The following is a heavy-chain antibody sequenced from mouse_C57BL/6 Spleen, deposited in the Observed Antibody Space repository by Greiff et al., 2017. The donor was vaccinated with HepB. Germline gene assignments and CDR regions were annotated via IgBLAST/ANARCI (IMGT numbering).Heavy chain of an antibody. CDR3: ARADYGSPYWYFDV. Sequence: QVQLKQSGPGLVAPSQSLSITCTVSGFSLTSYAISWVRQPPGKGLEWLGVIWTGGGTNYNSALKSRLSISKENSKSQVFLKMNSLQTDDTARYYCARADYGSPYWYFDVWGTGTTVTVSS. D-gene: IGHD1-1*01. V-gene: IGHV2-9-1*01. J-gene: IGHJ1*03. CDR2: IWTGGGT. CDR1: GFSLTSYA.